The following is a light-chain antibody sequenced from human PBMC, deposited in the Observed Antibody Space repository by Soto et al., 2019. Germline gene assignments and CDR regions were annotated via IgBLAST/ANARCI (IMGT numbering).Light chain of an antibody. J-gene: IGKJ5*01. V-gene: IGKV2-28*01. CDR1: QNLLHTDGKNY. Sequence: IVMTQSPLSLAVTPGEPASISCRSSQNLLHTDGKNYFDWYLQKPGQSPQLLIYFGSNRASGVPDRFSTSGSGTDFTLKISRVEAEDVGVYYCMQALQPPLTFGQGTRLEIK. CDR2: FGS. CDR3: MQALQPPLT.